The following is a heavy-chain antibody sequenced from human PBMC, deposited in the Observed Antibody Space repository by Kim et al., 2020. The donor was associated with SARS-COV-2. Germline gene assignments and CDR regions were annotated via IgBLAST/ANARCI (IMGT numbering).Heavy chain of an antibody. CDR3: ARDLGYCSGGSCFPLDY. J-gene: IGHJ4*02. Sequence: SGQGRFTISRDNAKNSLYLQMNSLRDEDTAVYYCARDLGYCSGGSCFPLDYWGQGTLVTVSS. D-gene: IGHD2-15*01. V-gene: IGHV3-48*02.